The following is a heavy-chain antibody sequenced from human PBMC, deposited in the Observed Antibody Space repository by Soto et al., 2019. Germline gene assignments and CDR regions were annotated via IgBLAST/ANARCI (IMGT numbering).Heavy chain of an antibody. D-gene: IGHD3-16*01. CDR3: ARLSEGGTFPFDY. CDR2: IGTYNGDT. V-gene: IGHV1-18*01. CDR1: GFAFISSG. Sequence: QVQLVQSGAEVKKPGASVKVSCKASGFAFISSGISWVRQAPGQGLEWMGWIGTYNGDTSYSQNFQGRDSMTTDTSTSTAYMELRSLRSDDTAVYYCARLSEGGTFPFDYWGQGTLVTVSS. J-gene: IGHJ4*02.